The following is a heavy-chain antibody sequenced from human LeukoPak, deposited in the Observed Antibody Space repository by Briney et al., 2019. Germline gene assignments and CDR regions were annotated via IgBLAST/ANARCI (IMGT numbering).Heavy chain of an antibody. D-gene: IGHD6-13*01. CDR1: GSSLRNHI. J-gene: IGHJ3*01. CDR2: LSFIDDSR. Sequence: GGSLRLSCAASGSSLRNHIMTWVRQAPGKGLEWVSSLSFIDDSRYYADSVKGRFTISRDMSKDTLFLQMNSLRGDDTAVYYCAREGYTSGHAGAFDDWGRGTMVT. V-gene: IGHV3-23*01. CDR3: AREGYTSGHAGAFDD.